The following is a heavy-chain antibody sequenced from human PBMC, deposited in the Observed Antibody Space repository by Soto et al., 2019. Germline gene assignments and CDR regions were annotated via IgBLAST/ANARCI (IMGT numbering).Heavy chain of an antibody. V-gene: IGHV1-18*01. CDR2: ISAYNGNT. Sequence: QVQLVQSGAEVKKPGASVKVSCKASGYTFTSYGISWVRQAPGQGLEWMGWISAYNGNTNYAQKLQGRVTMTTDTSTSTVYMELRSLRSDDTAVYYCARDPGYDILTGYRPLDYWGQGTLVTVSS. CDR1: GYTFTSYG. CDR3: ARDPGYDILTGYRPLDY. D-gene: IGHD3-9*01. J-gene: IGHJ4*02.